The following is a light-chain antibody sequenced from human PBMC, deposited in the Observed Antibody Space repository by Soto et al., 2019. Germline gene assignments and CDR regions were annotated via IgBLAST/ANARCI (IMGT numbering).Light chain of an antibody. V-gene: IGKV1-39*01. J-gene: IGKJ3*01. CDR1: QSIGSY. Sequence: IQMTQSPSSLSASVGDRVTITCRASQSIGSYLNWYRQKSGKAPELLIYAASTLQSGVPSRFSGSGSGTDFTLTISSLQPEDFATYYCQQSDSLPSTFGPGTKVDIQ. CDR3: QQSDSLPST. CDR2: AAS.